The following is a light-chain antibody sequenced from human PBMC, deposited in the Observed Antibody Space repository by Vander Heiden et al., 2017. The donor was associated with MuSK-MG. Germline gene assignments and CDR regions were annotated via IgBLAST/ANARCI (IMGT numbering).Light chain of an antibody. CDR1: GSDIGDYNY. CDR3: TSHTGSGIYV. J-gene: IGLJ1*01. Sequence: QSALTQPASVSGSPGQSITISCTGTGSDIGDYNYVSWYQQHPGKAPKLMIFDVSYRPSGVSDRFSGSKSGYTASLTISGLQAGDEADYYCTSHTGSGIYVFGAGTKVTVI. V-gene: IGLV2-14*03. CDR2: DVS.